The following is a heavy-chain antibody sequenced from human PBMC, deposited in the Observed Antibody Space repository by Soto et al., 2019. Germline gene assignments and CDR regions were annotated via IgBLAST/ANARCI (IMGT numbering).Heavy chain of an antibody. CDR1: GGSFSCYY. Sequence: SETLSLTCAVYGGSFSCYYWIWIRQPPGKGLEWIGEINHSGSTNYNPSLKSRVTISVDTSKNQFSLKLSSVTAADTAVYYCAREGNCSSTSCYKNYYYYGMDVWGQGTTVTVSS. V-gene: IGHV4-34*01. CDR3: AREGNCSSTSCYKNYYYYGMDV. CDR2: INHSGST. D-gene: IGHD2-2*02. J-gene: IGHJ6*02.